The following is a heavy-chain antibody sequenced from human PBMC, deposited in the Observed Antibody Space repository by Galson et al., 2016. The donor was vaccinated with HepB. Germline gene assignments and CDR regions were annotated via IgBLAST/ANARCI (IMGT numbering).Heavy chain of an antibody. Sequence: SLRLSCAVSGFNFRSYWMSWVRQAPGKGLEWVANTKPDGSEKYYVDSVKGRFSISRDNTQKSLYLQMNSLRAEDTAVYYCAGGYFWFGEGLWDYWGQGTLVTVSS. J-gene: IGHJ4*02. CDR1: GFNFRSYW. V-gene: IGHV3-7*03. D-gene: IGHD3-10*01. CDR3: AGGYFWFGEGLWDY. CDR2: TKPDGSEK.